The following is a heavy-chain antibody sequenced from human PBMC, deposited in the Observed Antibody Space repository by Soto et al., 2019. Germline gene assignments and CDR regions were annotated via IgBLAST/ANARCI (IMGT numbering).Heavy chain of an antibody. D-gene: IGHD2-21*01. J-gene: IGHJ6*02. CDR3: ANGLYDNGNTYYSLTMDV. CDR2: ISDDGSEK. CDR1: GFTFSNYG. Sequence: GGSLRLSCAASGFTFSNYGMHWVRQAAGKELEWVAVISDDGSEKHYADSVRGRLTISRDNSKNTVYLQMSSLRPEDTAVYFCANGLYDNGNTYYSLTMDVWGQGTPVTVSS. V-gene: IGHV3-30*18.